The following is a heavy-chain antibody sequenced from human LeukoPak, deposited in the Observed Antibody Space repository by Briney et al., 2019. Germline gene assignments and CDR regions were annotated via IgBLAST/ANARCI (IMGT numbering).Heavy chain of an antibody. J-gene: IGHJ4*02. V-gene: IGHV3-30*03. CDR1: GFTFSNYG. Sequence: GRSLRLSCAASGFTFSNYGMHWVRQAPGKGLEWVAVVSNDGRVQYYADSVKGRFTISRDNAKNSLYLQMNSLRAEDTAMYYCARDSAGNDYWGQGTLVTVSS. CDR3: ARDSAGNDY. CDR2: VSNDGRVQ. D-gene: IGHD6-13*01.